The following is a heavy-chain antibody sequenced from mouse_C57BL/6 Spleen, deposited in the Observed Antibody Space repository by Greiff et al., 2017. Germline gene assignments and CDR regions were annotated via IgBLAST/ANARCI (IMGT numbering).Heavy chain of an antibody. CDR1: GFTFSDAW. D-gene: IGHD1-1*01. J-gene: IGHJ1*03. Sequence: EVMLVESGGGLVQPGGSMKLSCAASGFTFSDAWMDWVRQSPEKGLEWVAEIRNKANNHATYYAESVKGRFTISRDDSKSSVYLQMNSLRAEDTGIYYCTVEYGSSPSYWYFDVWGTGTTVTVSS. CDR3: TVEYGSSPSYWYFDV. V-gene: IGHV6-6*01. CDR2: IRNKANNHAT.